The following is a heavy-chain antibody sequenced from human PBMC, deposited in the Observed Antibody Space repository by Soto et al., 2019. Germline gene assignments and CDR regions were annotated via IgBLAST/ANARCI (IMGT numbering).Heavy chain of an antibody. Sequence: EVELLESGGGLVQPGGSLRLSCVASGFTFSSYAMSWVRQAPGKGLEWVSAISGSGGSTYYADSVKGRFTISRDNSKHTLFLIMNSLRAEDTAVYYCANLGTYTWVDPWGQGTLVTVSS. D-gene: IGHD3-16*01. CDR2: ISGSGGST. J-gene: IGHJ5*02. CDR3: ANLGTYTWVDP. V-gene: IGHV3-23*01. CDR1: GFTFSSYA.